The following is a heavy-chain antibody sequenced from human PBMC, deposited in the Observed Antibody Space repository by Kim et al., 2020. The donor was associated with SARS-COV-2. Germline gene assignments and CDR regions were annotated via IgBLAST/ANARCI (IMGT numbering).Heavy chain of an antibody. CDR1: GYTFTTYW. V-gene: IGHV5-51*01. Sequence: GESLKISCKGSGYTFTTYWIGWVRQMPGKGLEWVGIIYPGDSDTRYSPSFQGQVTTSADKSTSTTYLQRSSLKAPGTAMYFCARLRKDYHGSRTYPYFRYWGQGTLVTVSS. D-gene: IGHD3-10*01. J-gene: IGHJ4*02. CDR2: IYPGDSDT. CDR3: ARLRKDYHGSRTYPYFRY.